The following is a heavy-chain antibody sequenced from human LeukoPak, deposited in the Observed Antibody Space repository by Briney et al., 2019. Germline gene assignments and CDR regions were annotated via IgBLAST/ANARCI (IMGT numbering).Heavy chain of an antibody. CDR2: VSPPGGGT. V-gene: IGHV3-23*01. D-gene: IGHD7-27*01. J-gene: IGHJ4*02. CDR3: ARDLAWGAFDY. CDR1: GFTFSSYG. Sequence: GGSLRLSCAASGFTFSSYGMSWVRQAPGKGLEWLSGVSPPGGGTYYADSVKGRFTISRDDSKNTLSLQMNSLRVEDTAVYYCARDLAWGAFDYRGQGTLVTVSS.